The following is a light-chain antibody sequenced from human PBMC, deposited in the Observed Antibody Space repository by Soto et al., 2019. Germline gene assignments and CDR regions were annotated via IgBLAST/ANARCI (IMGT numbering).Light chain of an antibody. J-gene: IGKJ4*01. CDR3: QQYNNWPLT. CDR1: QSVSSN. Sequence: EIVMTQSPATLSVSPGERATLSCRASQSVSSNLAWYQQKPGQAPRLLIYGASIRATGIPARFSGSGSGTEFTLTISSLQSEDFAVYYCQQYNNWPLTFGGGTKVAIK. CDR2: GAS. V-gene: IGKV3D-15*01.